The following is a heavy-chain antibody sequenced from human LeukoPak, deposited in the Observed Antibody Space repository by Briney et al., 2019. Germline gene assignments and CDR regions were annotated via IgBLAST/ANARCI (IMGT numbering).Heavy chain of an antibody. CDR3: AKEPGYGSDAVDAFDI. J-gene: IGHJ3*02. Sequence: GGSLRLSCAASGFTFSSYAMSWVRQAPGKGLEWVSAISGSGGSTYYADSVKGRFTISRDNSKNTLYLQMNSLRAEDTAVYYCAKEPGYGSDAVDAFDIWGQGTMVTVSS. CDR2: ISGSGGST. D-gene: IGHD3-10*01. V-gene: IGHV3-23*01. CDR1: GFTFSSYA.